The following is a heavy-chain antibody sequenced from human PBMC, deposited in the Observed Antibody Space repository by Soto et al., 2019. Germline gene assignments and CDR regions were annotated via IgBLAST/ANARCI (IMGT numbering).Heavy chain of an antibody. J-gene: IGHJ6*02. CDR2: IYYSGST. D-gene: IGHD3-10*01. CDR3: ARERITMVRGVIPTGYYGMDV. Sequence: PSETLSLTCTVSGGSISSSSYYWGWIRQPPGKGLEWIGSIYYSGSTYYNPSLKSRVTISVDTSKNQFSLKLSSVTAADTAVYYCARERITMVRGVIPTGYYGMDVSGQGTTVTVSS. CDR1: GGSISSSSYY. V-gene: IGHV4-39*01.